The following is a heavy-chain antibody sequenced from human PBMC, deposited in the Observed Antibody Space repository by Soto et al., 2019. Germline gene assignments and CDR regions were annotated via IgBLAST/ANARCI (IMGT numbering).Heavy chain of an antibody. CDR2: ISYDGSSK. V-gene: IGHV3-30*18. CDR3: VKDDGGYPSTAPH. Sequence: QPGGSLRPSCAASGFTFSSYGMHWVRQAPGKGLEWVAVISYDGSSKYYADSVKGRFTISRDNSKNTLYLQMNSLRVEDTAVYYCVKDDGGYPSTAPHWGQGTLVTVSS. D-gene: IGHD3-22*01. J-gene: IGHJ4*02. CDR1: GFTFSSYG.